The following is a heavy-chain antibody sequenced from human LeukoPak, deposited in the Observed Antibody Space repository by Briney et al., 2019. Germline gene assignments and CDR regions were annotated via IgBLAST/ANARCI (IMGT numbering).Heavy chain of an antibody. J-gene: IGHJ3*02. CDR1: GYTLTELS. D-gene: IGHD2-21*02. Sequence: ASVKVSCKVSGYTLTELSMHWVRQAPGKGLEWMGGFDPEDGETIYAQKFQGRVTMTEDTSTDTAYMELSSLRSKDTAVYYCTMVVVTAIGAFDIWGQGTMVTVSS. V-gene: IGHV1-24*01. CDR2: FDPEDGET. CDR3: TMVVVTAIGAFDI.